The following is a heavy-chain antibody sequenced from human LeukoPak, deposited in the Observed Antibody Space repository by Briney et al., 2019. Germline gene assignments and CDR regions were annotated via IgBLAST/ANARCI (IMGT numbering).Heavy chain of an antibody. V-gene: IGHV4-61*05. CDR1: GGSISTSSYY. CDR3: ARAVVGYSYGSRTPYYFDY. CDR2: IYYSGST. Sequence: PSETLSLTCTVSGGSISTSSYYWGWIRQPPGKGLEWIGYIYYSGSTNYNPSLKSRVTISVDTSKNQFSLKLSSVTAADTAVYYCARAVVGYSYGSRTPYYFDYWGQGTLVTVSS. J-gene: IGHJ4*02. D-gene: IGHD5-18*01.